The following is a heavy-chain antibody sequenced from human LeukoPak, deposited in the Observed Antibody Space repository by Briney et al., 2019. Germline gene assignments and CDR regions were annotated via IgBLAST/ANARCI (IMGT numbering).Heavy chain of an antibody. CDR1: GGSFCGYY. CDR2: INHRGST. D-gene: IGHD6-25*01. J-gene: IGHJ4*02. CDR3: ARGLDSSGDY. V-gene: IGHV4-34*01. Sequence: PSETLSLTCAVYGGSFCGYYWSSIRQPPGKGLEWIGEINHRGSTNYNPSLKSRVTISVDASRNQFSLKLTSVTAADTAVFYCARGLDSSGDYWGQGTLVTVSS.